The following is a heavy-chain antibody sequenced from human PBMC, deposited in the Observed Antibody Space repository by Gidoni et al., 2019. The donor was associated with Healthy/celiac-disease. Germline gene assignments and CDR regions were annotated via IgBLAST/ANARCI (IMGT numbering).Heavy chain of an antibody. CDR2: ISGSGGST. Sequence: EVQLLESGGGLVQPGGSLRLPCAASGLTFSSYAMSWVRQAPGKGLEWVSAISGSGGSTYYADSVKGRFTISRDNSKNTLYLQMNSLRAEDTAVYYCAALTIRGVLDYWGQGTLVTVSS. D-gene: IGHD3-10*01. J-gene: IGHJ4*02. CDR1: GLTFSSYA. V-gene: IGHV3-23*01. CDR3: AALTIRGVLDY.